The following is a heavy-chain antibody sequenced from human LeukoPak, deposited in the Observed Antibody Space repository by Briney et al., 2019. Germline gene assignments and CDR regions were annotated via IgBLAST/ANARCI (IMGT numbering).Heavy chain of an antibody. V-gene: IGHV3-7*01. J-gene: IGHJ6*02. CDR3: ARDQELLWFGELSYGMDV. D-gene: IGHD3-10*01. CDR1: GFTFSSFW. Sequence: GGSLRLSCAASGFTFSSFWMSWVRQAPGKGLGWVANIKQDGSEKYYVDSVKGRFTISRDNAKNSLYLQMNSLRAEDTAVYYCARDQELLWFGELSYGMDVWGQGTTVTVSS. CDR2: IKQDGSEK.